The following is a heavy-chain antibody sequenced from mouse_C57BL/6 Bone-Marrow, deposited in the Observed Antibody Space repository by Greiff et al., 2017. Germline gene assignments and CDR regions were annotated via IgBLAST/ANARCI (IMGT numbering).Heavy chain of an antibody. CDR3: ARDNYYGFDY. J-gene: IGHJ2*01. D-gene: IGHD1-1*01. V-gene: IGHV5-16*01. CDR2: INYDGSST. CDR1: GFTFSDYY. Sequence: EVHLVESEGGLVQPGSSMKLSCTASGFTFSDYYMAWVRQVPGKGLEWVANINYDGSSTYYLDSLKSRFIISRDNAKNILYLQMSSLKSEDTATYYCARDNYYGFDYWGQGTTLTVSS.